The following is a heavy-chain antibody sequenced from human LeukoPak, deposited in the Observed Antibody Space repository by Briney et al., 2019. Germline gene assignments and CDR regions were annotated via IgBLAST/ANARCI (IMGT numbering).Heavy chain of an antibody. Sequence: SETLSLTCTVSSGSISASSWTWIRQPPGKGLECIGYISASGSTNFNPSLKSRVTMSAGTSRNQFSLRLASVTAADTAVYFCARESAFSSDSSAYFLLDSWGQGTLVTVSS. CDR1: SGSISASS. J-gene: IGHJ4*02. CDR2: ISASGST. CDR3: ARESAFSSDSSAYFLLDS. V-gene: IGHV4-4*08. D-gene: IGHD3-22*01.